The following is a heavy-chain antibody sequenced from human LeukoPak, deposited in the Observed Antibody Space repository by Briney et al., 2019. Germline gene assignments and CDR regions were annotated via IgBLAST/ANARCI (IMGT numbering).Heavy chain of an antibody. CDR1: GGSISSSSYY. CDR2: IYYSGST. J-gene: IGHJ5*02. D-gene: IGHD2/OR15-2a*01. V-gene: IGHV4-39*07. Sequence: SETLSLTCTVSGGSISSSSYYWGWIRQPPGKGLEWIGSIYYSGSTYNNPSLKSRVTISVDTSKNQFSLKLTSVTAADTAVYYCARFYAAYNWFDPWGQGTLVTVSS. CDR3: ARFYAAYNWFDP.